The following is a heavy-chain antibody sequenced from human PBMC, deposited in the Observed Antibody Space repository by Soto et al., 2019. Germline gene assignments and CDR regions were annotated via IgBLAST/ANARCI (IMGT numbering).Heavy chain of an antibody. D-gene: IGHD2-2*01. CDR2: IDPSDSYI. V-gene: IGHV5-10-1*01. J-gene: IGHJ5*02. CDR3: ARCSLVVVPAPGFDP. Sequence: PGESLKISCKGSGYSFTGYWINWVRQMPGKGLEWMGRIDPSDSYINYSPSFQGHVTISADKSISTAYLQWSSLSAADTALYYCARCSLVVVPAPGFDPWGRGALVTVSS. CDR1: GYSFTGYW.